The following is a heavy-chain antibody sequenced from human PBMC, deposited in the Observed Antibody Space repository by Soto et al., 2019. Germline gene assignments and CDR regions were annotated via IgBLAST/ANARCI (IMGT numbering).Heavy chain of an antibody. J-gene: IGHJ6*02. D-gene: IGHD3-10*01. CDR2: IWYDGSNK. V-gene: IGHV3-33*01. Sequence: LRLSCAASGFTFSSYGMHGVRQAPGKGLEWVAVIWYDGSNKYYADSVKGRFTISRDNSKNTLYLQMNSLRAEDTAVYYCAREISMVRGVIMNALYYYYGMDVWGQGTTVTVSS. CDR3: AREISMVRGVIMNALYYYYGMDV. CDR1: GFTFSSYG.